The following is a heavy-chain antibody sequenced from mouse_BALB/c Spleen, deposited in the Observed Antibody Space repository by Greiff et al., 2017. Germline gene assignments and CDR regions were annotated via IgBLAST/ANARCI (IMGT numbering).Heavy chain of an antibody. CDR3: ARGRRYDSWFAY. V-gene: IGHV1-54*03. D-gene: IGHD2-14*01. Sequence: VKLQQSGAELVRPGTSVKVSCKASGYAFTNYLIEWVKQRPGQGLEWIGVINPGSGGTNYNEKFKGKATLTADKSSSTAYMQLSSLTSDDSAVYFCARGRRYDSWFAYWGQGTLVTVSA. CDR2: INPGSGGT. J-gene: IGHJ3*01. CDR1: GYAFTNYL.